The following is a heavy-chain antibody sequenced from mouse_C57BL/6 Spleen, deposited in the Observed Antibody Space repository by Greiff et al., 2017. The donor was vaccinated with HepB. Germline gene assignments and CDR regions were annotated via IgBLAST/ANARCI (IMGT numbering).Heavy chain of an antibody. CDR1: GYTFTSYT. CDR2: INPSSGYT. J-gene: IGHJ1*03. D-gene: IGHD1-1*01. V-gene: IGHV1-4*01. Sequence: QVQLQQSGAELARPGASVKMSCKASGYTFTSYTMHWVKQRPGQGLEWIGYINPSSGYTKYNQKFKVKATLTADKSSSTAYMQLSSLTSEDSAVYYCARPGYYGSSYVGYFDVWGTGTRVTVSS. CDR3: ARPGYYGSSYVGYFDV.